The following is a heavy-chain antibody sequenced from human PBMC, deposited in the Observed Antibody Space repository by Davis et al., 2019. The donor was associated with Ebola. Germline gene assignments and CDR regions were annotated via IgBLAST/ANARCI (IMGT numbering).Heavy chain of an antibody. CDR2: ISWNSATI. Sequence: SLKISCAASGFTFDDYAMHWVRQAPGKGLEWVSGISWNSATIGYADSVKGRFTISRDNAKNSLYLQMNSLRAEDSALYYCTKGGTVTYYYYYGMDVWGQGTTVTVSS. D-gene: IGHD4-17*01. CDR3: TKGGTVTYYYYYGMDV. V-gene: IGHV3-9*01. CDR1: GFTFDDYA. J-gene: IGHJ6*02.